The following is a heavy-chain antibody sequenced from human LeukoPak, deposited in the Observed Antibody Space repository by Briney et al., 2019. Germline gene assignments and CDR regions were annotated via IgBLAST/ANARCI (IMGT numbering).Heavy chain of an antibody. CDR2: ISGSGGRT. D-gene: IGHD3-22*01. J-gene: IGHJ4*02. V-gene: IGHV3-23*01. CDR1: GITLSNYG. Sequence: GGSLRLSCAVSGITLSNYGMSWVRQAPGKGLEWVAGISGSGGRTNYADSVKGRFTISRDNPKNTLYLKMNSLRAEDTAVYFCAKRGVVIRVILVGFHKEAYYFDSWGQGALVTVSS. CDR3: AKRGVVIRVILVGFHKEAYYFDS.